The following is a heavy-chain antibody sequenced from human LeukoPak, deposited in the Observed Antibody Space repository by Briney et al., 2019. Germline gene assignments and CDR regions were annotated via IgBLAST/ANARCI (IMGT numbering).Heavy chain of an antibody. D-gene: IGHD6-13*01. CDR2: IYYSGNT. Sequence: SETLSLTCTVSGVSISSSNSYWGWIRQPPGKGLEWIGSIYYSGNTYYNASLKSQVSISIDTSKNQFSLKLSSVTAADTAVYYCARLVVSSWYHEVLLGRDYWGQGTLVTVSS. V-gene: IGHV4-39*01. CDR3: ARLVVSSWYHEVLLGRDY. CDR1: GVSISSSNSY. J-gene: IGHJ4*02.